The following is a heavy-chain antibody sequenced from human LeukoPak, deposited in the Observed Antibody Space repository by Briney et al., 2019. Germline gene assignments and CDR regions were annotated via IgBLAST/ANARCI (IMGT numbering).Heavy chain of an antibody. CDR3: ARARPIAAAGCFDY. CDR1: GGSISSYY. D-gene: IGHD6-13*01. V-gene: IGHV4-59*01. CDR2: IYYSGST. Sequence: PSETLSLTCTVSGGSISSYYWSWIRQPPGKGLGWIGYIYYSGSTNYNPSLKSRVTISVDTSKNQFSLKLSSVTAADTAVYYCARARPIAAAGCFDYWGQGTLVTVSS. J-gene: IGHJ4*02.